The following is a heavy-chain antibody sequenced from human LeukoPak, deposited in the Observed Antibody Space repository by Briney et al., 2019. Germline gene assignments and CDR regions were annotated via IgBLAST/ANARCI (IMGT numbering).Heavy chain of an antibody. J-gene: IGHJ3*02. CDR2: ISWNSGSI. CDR3: AKDIGGSFPGSAFDI. CDR1: GFTFDDYA. Sequence: GRSLRLSCAASGFTFDDYAMHWVRQAPGKGLEWVSGISWNSGSIGYADSVKGRFTISRDNAKNSLYLQMNRLRAEDMALYYCAKDIGGSFPGSAFDIWGQGTMVTVSS. D-gene: IGHD1-26*01. V-gene: IGHV3-9*03.